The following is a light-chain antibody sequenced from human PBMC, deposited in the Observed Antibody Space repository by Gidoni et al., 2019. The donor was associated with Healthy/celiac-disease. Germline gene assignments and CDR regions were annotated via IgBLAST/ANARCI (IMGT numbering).Light chain of an antibody. J-gene: IGKJ1*01. CDR3: QQYGSSRWT. V-gene: IGKV3-20*01. CDR2: GAS. Sequence: EIVLTQSPGTLSLSPGERATLSCSASQSVSSSYLAWYQQKPGQAPRSLIYGASSRATGIPDRLSGSGSGTDFTLTISRLEPEDFAVYYCQQYGSSRWTCGQGTKVEIK. CDR1: QSVSSSY.